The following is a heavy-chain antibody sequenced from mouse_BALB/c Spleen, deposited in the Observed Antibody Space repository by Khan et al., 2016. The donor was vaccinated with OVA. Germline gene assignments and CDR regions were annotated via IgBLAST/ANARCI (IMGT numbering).Heavy chain of an antibody. Sequence: EVELVESGGDVVKPGGSLKLSCAASGFTFSTYGMSWVRQTPDKRLEWVATVSTGGHYTYYPDTVKGRFTISRDNAKNTLYLQMNSLKSEDTAMCYCARLANYYDSEGFAYWGQGTLVTVSA. J-gene: IGHJ3*01. V-gene: IGHV5-6*01. CDR3: ARLANYYDSEGFAY. CDR2: VSTGGHYT. CDR1: GFTFSTYG. D-gene: IGHD1-1*01.